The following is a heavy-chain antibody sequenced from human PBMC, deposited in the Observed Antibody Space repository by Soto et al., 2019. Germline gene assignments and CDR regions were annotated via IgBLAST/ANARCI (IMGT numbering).Heavy chain of an antibody. CDR3: ARVGYDILSGYSIDY. J-gene: IGHJ4*02. Sequence: QVQLQESGPGLVKPSETLSLTCTVSGGSISSYYWSWIRQPPGKGLEWIGYIYYSGSTNYNPSLKSRVTLSVDTSKIPFSLTLSSVTAADTAVYYCARVGYDILSGYSIDYWGQGPLVTVSS. D-gene: IGHD3-9*01. V-gene: IGHV4-59*01. CDR1: GGSISSYY. CDR2: IYYSGST.